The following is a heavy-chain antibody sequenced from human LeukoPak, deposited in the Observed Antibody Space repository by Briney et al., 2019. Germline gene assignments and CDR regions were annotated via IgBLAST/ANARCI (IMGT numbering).Heavy chain of an antibody. CDR3: VRGSTLRHYQY. CDR2: IYYSGST. Sequence: PSETLSLTCTVSGGSISSSPYYWGWIRRPPGTGLEWIGSIYYSGSTYYNASLKSRVTVSVDTSKNQFSLKLSSVTAADTAVYYCVRGSTLRHYQYWGQGTLVSVSS. V-gene: IGHV4-39*01. D-gene: IGHD3-16*01. CDR1: GGSISSSPYY. J-gene: IGHJ4*02.